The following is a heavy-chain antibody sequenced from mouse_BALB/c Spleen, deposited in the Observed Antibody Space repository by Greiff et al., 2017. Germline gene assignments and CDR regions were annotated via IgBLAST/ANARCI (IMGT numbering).Heavy chain of an antibody. CDR3: ARGRVFDY. J-gene: IGHJ2*01. Sequence: EVQLVESGPGLVKPSQSLSLTCTVTGYSITSDYAWNWIRQFPGNKLEWMGYISYSGSTSYNPSLKSRISITRDTSKNQFFLQLNSVTTEDTATYYCARGRVFDYWGQGTTLTVSS. CDR1: GYSITSDYA. CDR2: ISYSGST. V-gene: IGHV3-2*02.